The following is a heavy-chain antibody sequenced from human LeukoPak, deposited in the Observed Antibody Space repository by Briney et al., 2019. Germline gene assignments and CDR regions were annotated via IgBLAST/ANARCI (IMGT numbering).Heavy chain of an antibody. V-gene: IGHV4-34*01. CDR1: DGSLSGSY. CDR2: INYSGIT. CDR3: AVSFSGSYPL. J-gene: IGHJ4*02. Sequence: PSETLSLTCGVSDGSLSGSYWTWIRQAPGKGLEWIGDINYSGITNYDPSLKSRVTISVDTSKNQFSLKLSSVTAADTAVYYCAVSFSGSYPLWGQGTLVTVSS. D-gene: IGHD1-26*01.